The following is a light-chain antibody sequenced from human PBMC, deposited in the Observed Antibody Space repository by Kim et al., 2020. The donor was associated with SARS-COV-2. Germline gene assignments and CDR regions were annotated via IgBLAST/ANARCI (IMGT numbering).Light chain of an antibody. V-gene: IGLV3-21*04. J-gene: IGLJ3*02. CDR2: YDS. CDR3: QVWDRSSDHPV. CDR1: NIGSKS. Sequence: SYELTQPPSVSVAPGKTARITCGGNNIGSKSVHWYQQKPGQAPVLVIYYDSDRPSGIPERFSCSNSGDTATLTISKVESGDEAVYYCQVWDRSSDHPVF.